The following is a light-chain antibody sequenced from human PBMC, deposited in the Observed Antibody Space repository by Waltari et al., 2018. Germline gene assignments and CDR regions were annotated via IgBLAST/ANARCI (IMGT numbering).Light chain of an antibody. V-gene: IGKV3-11*01. J-gene: IGKJ4*01. CDR1: QSVSSY. CDR3: QQRSNWPLT. Sequence: EIVFTPSPATLHLSPGERATLSCRASQSVSSYLAWYQQKPGQAPRLLIYDASNRATGIPARFSGSGSGTDFTLTISSLEPEDFAVYYCQQRSNWPLTFGGGTKVEIK. CDR2: DAS.